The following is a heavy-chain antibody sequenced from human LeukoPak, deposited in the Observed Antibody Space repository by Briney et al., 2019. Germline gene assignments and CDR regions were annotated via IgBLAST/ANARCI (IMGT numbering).Heavy chain of an antibody. CDR2: IIPIFGTA. V-gene: IGHV1-69*05. J-gene: IGHJ5*02. D-gene: IGHD2-2*01. CDR3: ARDPRYCSSTSCYGDPDNWFDP. Sequence: SVKVSXKASGGTFSSYAISWVRQAPGQGLEWMGRIIPIFGTANYAQKFHGRVTITTDESTSTAYMELSSLRSEDTAVYYCARDPRYCSSTSCYGDPDNWFDPWGQGTLVTVSS. CDR1: GGTFSSYA.